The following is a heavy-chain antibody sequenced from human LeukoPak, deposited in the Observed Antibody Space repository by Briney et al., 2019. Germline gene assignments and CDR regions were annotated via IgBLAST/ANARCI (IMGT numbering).Heavy chain of an antibody. V-gene: IGHV4-34*03. CDR3: SGGNYYYFDF. Sequence: SETLSLTCAVYGGSFSGYYWSWIRQPPGKGLEWIGEINHSGSTNYNPSLKSRVTISVDTSKNQFSLKLSSVTAADTAVYYCSGGNYYYFDFWGQGTLVTVSS. CDR1: GGSFSGYY. CDR2: INHSGST. J-gene: IGHJ4*02. D-gene: IGHD2-15*01.